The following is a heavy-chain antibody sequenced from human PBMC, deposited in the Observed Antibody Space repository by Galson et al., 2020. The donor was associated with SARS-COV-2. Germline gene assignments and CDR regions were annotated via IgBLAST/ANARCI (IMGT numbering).Heavy chain of an antibody. V-gene: IGHV4-39*01. CDR3: ARDPVGYSSGWYPTIYYYYGMDV. Sequence: SETLSLTCTVSGGSISSSSYYWGWIRQPPGKGLEWIGSIYYSGSTYYNPSLKSLVTISVDTSKNQFSLKLSSVTAADTAVYYCARDPVGYSSGWYPTIYYYYGMDVWGQGTTVTVSS. CDR2: IYYSGST. J-gene: IGHJ6*02. D-gene: IGHD6-19*01. CDR1: GGSISSSSYY.